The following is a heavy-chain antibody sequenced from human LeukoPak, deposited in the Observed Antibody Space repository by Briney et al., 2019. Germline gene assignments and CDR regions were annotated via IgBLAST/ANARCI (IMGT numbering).Heavy chain of an antibody. CDR2: ISYSGST. J-gene: IGHJ4*02. Sequence: SETLSLTCTVSGGSISRNYWSWIRQPPGKGLEWIGYISYSGSTNYNPPLKSRVTISVDTSKNQFSVKLSSVTAADTAMYYCARHLYESRGQTSFDYWGQGTLVTVSS. V-gene: IGHV4-59*08. CDR3: ARHLYESRGQTSFDY. D-gene: IGHD3-22*01. CDR1: GGSISRNY.